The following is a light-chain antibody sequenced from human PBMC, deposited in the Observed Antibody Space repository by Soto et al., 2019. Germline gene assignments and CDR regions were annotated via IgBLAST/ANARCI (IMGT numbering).Light chain of an antibody. Sequence: EIVMTQSPATRSVSPGERATLSCRASQSVSSNLAWYQQKPGQAPRLLIYGASTRATGIPGRFSGSGSGTEFTLTISRLQSEDFAVYSCQQYNNWPSFTFGPGTKVDI. CDR2: GAS. CDR1: QSVSSN. CDR3: QQYNNWPSFT. J-gene: IGKJ3*01. V-gene: IGKV3-15*01.